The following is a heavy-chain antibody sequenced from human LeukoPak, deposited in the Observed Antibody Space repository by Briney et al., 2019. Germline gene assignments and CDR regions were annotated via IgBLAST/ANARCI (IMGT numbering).Heavy chain of an antibody. D-gene: IGHD3-9*01. V-gene: IGHV1-46*01. Sequence: ASVKVSCKASGYTFTSCYMHWVRQAPGQGLEWMGIINLSGGSTSYAQKFQGRVTMTRDTSTSTVYMELSSLRSEDTAVYYCARDKRINYDILTGYYCYYYYYGMDVWGKGTTVTVSS. CDR3: ARDKRINYDILTGYYCYYYYYGMDV. J-gene: IGHJ6*04. CDR1: GYTFTSCY. CDR2: INLSGGST.